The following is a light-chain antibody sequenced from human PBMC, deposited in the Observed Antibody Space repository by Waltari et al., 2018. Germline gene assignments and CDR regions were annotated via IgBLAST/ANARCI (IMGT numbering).Light chain of an antibody. V-gene: IGKV3-11*01. CDR1: QRVSSY. Sequence: DIVLTQSPATLSLSPGARATLSCRASQRVSSYLAWYQQKPGQAPRLRIYDASNRATGIPARFSGSGSGTDFTLTISSLEPEDFAVYYCQQRSNWPMYTFGQGTKLEIK. CDR3: QQRSNWPMYT. CDR2: DAS. J-gene: IGKJ2*01.